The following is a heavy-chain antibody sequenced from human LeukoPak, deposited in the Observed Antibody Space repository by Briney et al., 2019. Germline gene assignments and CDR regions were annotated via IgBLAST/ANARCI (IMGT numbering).Heavy chain of an antibody. CDR3: ARSRYGYPLDY. J-gene: IGHJ4*02. D-gene: IGHD5-24*01. V-gene: IGHV4-59*01. CDR1: GGSIGRYY. CDR2: IYYSGGT. Sequence: PSETLSLTCTVSGGSIGRYYWSWIRQSPGKGLEWIGYIYYSGGTNYNPSLKSRVTISVDASKNQFSLKLSSVTAADTAVYYCARSRYGYPLDYWGQGTLVTVSS.